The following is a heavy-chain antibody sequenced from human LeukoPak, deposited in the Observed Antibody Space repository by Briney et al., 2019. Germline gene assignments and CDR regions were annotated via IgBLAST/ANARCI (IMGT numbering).Heavy chain of an antibody. V-gene: IGHV1-18*01. CDR2: ISAYNGNT. CDR1: GYPFTTYD. CDR3: ARGGTTYAFDI. D-gene: IGHD2/OR15-2a*01. J-gene: IGHJ3*02. Sequence: AASVKVSCKTSGYPFTTYDIHWVRQATGQGLEWMGWISAYNGNTNYAQKLQGRVTMTTDTSTSTAYMELRSLRSDDTAVYYCARGGTTYAFDIWGQGTMVTVSS.